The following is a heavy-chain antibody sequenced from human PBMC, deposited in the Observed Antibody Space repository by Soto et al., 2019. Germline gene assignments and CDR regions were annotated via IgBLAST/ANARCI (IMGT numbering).Heavy chain of an antibody. CDR3: AKVAVAGNYYYYYGMDV. J-gene: IGHJ6*02. D-gene: IGHD6-19*01. CDR2: ISGSGGST. Sequence: GGSLRLSCAASGFTFSSYAMSWVRQAPGKGLEWVSAISGSGGSTYYADSVKGRFTISRDNSKNTLYLQMNSLRAEDTAGYYCAKVAVAGNYYYYYGMDVWGQGTTVTVSS. CDR1: GFTFSSYA. V-gene: IGHV3-23*01.